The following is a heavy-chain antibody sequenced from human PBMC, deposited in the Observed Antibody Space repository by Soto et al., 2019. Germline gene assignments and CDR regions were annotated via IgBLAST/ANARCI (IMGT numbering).Heavy chain of an antibody. J-gene: IGHJ5*01. CDR3: AKGLGTGSYAASDS. Sequence: EVQLLESGGGLVQPGGSLRLSCAASGFTFSKYALSWVRQAPGKGLEWVSAITGSGDRTYYADSVKGRFTVSRDNSKNTLSLEMNSLSAEDTALYYCAKGLGTGSYAASDSWGQGTLVTVSS. CDR1: GFTFSKYA. CDR2: ITGSGDRT. V-gene: IGHV3-23*01. D-gene: IGHD1-26*01.